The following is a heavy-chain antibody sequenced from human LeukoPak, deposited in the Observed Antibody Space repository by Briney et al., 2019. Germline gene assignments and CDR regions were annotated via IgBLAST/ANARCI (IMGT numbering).Heavy chain of an antibody. CDR3: STHGGEGYDSSGYYYTGFDY. CDR1: GGTFSSYA. V-gene: IGHV1-69*13. CDR2: IIPIFGTA. Sequence: ASVKVSCKASGGTFSSYAISWVRQAPGQGLEWMGGIIPIFGTANYAQKFQGRVTITADESTSTAYMELSSLRSEDTAVYYRSTHGGEGYDSSGYYYTGFDYWGQGTLVTVSS. D-gene: IGHD3-22*01. J-gene: IGHJ4*02.